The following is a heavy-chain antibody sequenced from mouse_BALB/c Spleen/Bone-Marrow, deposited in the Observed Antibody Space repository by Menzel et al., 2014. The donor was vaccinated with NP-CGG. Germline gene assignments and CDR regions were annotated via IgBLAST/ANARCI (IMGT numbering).Heavy chain of an antibody. Sequence: LQQPGSELVRPGTSVKLSCKASDYTFTSYWMHWVKQRPGQGLEWIGNIYPFSGSSNYDEKFKSKATLTVDTSSSTAYMQLSSLTSEDSAVYYCTRSPITTVVAETMDCWGQGTSVTVSS. V-gene: IGHV1S22*01. J-gene: IGHJ4*01. CDR1: DYTFTSYW. D-gene: IGHD1-1*01. CDR3: TRSPITTVVAETMDC. CDR2: IYPFSGSS.